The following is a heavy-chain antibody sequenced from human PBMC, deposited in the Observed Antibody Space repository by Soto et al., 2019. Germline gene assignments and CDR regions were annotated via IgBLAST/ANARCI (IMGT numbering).Heavy chain of an antibody. V-gene: IGHV1-69*13. D-gene: IGHD3-10*01. Sequence: ASVKVSCKASGDTFSTYAISWVRQAPGQGLEWMGGIIPIFRTANYAQKFQDRVTITADESTSTAYMELSSLRSEDTAVYYCARGYYYASGTDYYGMDVWGQGTTVTVSS. CDR2: IIPIFRTA. CDR1: GDTFSTYA. CDR3: ARGYYYASGTDYYGMDV. J-gene: IGHJ6*02.